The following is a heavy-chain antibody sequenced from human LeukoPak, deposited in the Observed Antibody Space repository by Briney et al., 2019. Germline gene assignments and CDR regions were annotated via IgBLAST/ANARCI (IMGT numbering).Heavy chain of an antibody. J-gene: IGHJ4*02. CDR2: LSGSGSRT. V-gene: IGHV3-23*01. Sequence: GGSLRLSCAASGFTFGPNAMSWVRQAPGKGPEWVSALSGSGSRTYYSDSVKGRFTISRDNSRNTLYLQMNSLRAKDTALYYCAKLSGSDWNLLVFDYWGQGTLVTVSS. CDR3: AKLSGSDWNLLVFDY. CDR1: GFTFGPNA. D-gene: IGHD6-19*01.